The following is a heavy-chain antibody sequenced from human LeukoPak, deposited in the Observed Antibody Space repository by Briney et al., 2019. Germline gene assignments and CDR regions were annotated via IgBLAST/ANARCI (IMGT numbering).Heavy chain of an antibody. CDR1: GGSFSGYY. J-gene: IGHJ4*02. D-gene: IGHD3-16*01. Sequence: PSETLSLTCAVYGGSFSGYYWGWIRQPPGKGLEWIGEINHSGSTNYNPSLKSRVTISVDTSKNQFSLKLSSVTAADTAVYYCARGWVGKYYFDYWGQGTLVTVSS. CDR2: INHSGST. V-gene: IGHV4-34*01. CDR3: ARGWVGKYYFDY.